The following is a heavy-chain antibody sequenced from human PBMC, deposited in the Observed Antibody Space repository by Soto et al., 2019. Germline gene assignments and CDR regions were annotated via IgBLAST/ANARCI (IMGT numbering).Heavy chain of an antibody. CDR1: GGSISSYY. CDR3: ARGGFVAGTGGHDYYYYGMDV. J-gene: IGHJ6*02. Sequence: SETLSLTCTVSGGSISSYYWSWIRQPPGKGLEWIGYIYYSGSTNYNPSLKSRVTISVDTSKNQFSLKLSSVTAADTAVYYCARGGFVAGTGGHDYYYYGMDVWGQGTTVTVSS. D-gene: IGHD6-19*01. V-gene: IGHV4-59*01. CDR2: IYYSGST.